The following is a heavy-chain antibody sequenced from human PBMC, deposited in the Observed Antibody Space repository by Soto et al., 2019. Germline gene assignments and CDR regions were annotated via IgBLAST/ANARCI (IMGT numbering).Heavy chain of an antibody. CDR1: GYNFTSYG. CDR3: ARDRWFDT. Sequence: QVQLVQSGAEVKKHGASVKVSCKASGYNFTSYGISWVRQAPGQGLEWMGWISAYKGNTNYAQKLQGRVTMTTYTPTSTANMERRSWISDDTAVYYCARDRWFDTWGQGTMVTVSS. CDR2: ISAYKGNT. V-gene: IGHV1-18*01. J-gene: IGHJ5*02.